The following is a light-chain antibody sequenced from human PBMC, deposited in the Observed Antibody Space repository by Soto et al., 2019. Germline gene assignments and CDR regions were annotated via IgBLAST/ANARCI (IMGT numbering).Light chain of an antibody. V-gene: IGKV3-15*01. J-gene: IGKJ2*01. Sequence: EIVLTQSPGTLSVSPGERVTLSCRASQSVNSQLSWHQQKPGQAPRLLIFGTSTRVTGTPARFSGSGSGTEFTLTISSLQSEDFAVYYCQQYNDWPYTFGQGTKLEIK. CDR2: GTS. CDR3: QQYNDWPYT. CDR1: QSVNSQ.